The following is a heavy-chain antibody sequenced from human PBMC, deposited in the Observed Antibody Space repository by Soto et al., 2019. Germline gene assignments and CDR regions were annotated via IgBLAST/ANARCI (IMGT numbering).Heavy chain of an antibody. Sequence: SETLSLTCTVSGGSISSYYWSWIRQPPGKGLELIGYIYYSGSTNYNPSLKSRVTLSVDTPKNQLSLKLSSVTAADTAVYYCARRYGYYFDYWGQGTLVTVSS. CDR2: IYYSGST. CDR1: GGSISSYY. J-gene: IGHJ4*02. V-gene: IGHV4-59*08. CDR3: ARRYGYYFDY. D-gene: IGHD4-17*01.